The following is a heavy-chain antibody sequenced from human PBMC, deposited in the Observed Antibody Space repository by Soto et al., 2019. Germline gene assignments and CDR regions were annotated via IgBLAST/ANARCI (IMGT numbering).Heavy chain of an antibody. CDR1: GGSISSGGYS. CDR3: ARLNYDFLSWFDP. D-gene: IGHD3-3*01. V-gene: IGHV4-30-2*01. CDR2: IYHSGST. Sequence: SETLSLTCAVSGGSISSGGYSWSWIRLPPGKGLEWLGYIYHSGSTYYNPSLKSRVTISVDRSKNQFSLKLSSVTAADTAVYYCARLNYDFLSWFDPWGQGTLVTVSS. J-gene: IGHJ5*02.